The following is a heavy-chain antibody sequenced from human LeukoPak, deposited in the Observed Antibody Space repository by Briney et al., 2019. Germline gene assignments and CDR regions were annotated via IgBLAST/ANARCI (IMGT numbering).Heavy chain of an antibody. V-gene: IGHV4-34*01. CDR2: INHSGST. CDR1: GGSFSGYY. CDR3: ARGGLYDSSGYYYAY. Sequence: PSETLSLTCAVYGGSFSGYYWSWIRQPPGTGLEWIGEINHSGSTNYNPSLKSRVTISVDTSKNQFSLKLSSVTAADTAVYYCARGGLYDSSGYYYAYWGQGTLVTVSS. D-gene: IGHD3-22*01. J-gene: IGHJ4*02.